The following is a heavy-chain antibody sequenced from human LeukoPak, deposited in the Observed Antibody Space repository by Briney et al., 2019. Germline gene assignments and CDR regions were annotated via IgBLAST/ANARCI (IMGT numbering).Heavy chain of an antibody. D-gene: IGHD1-1*01. CDR2: INSDGSST. Sequence: GGSLRLSCAASGFNFRNYWMHWVRQAPGKGLVWVSRINSDGSSTSYADSVKGRFTISRDNAENTLYLQINSLRAEDTAVYYCATDEAATGRLNYWGQGTLVTDSS. CDR3: ATDEAATGRLNY. J-gene: IGHJ4*02. CDR1: GFNFRNYW. V-gene: IGHV3-74*01.